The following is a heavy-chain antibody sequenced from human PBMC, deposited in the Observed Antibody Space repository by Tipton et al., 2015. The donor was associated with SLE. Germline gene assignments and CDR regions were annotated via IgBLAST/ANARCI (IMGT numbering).Heavy chain of an antibody. Sequence: QLVQSGGGVVQPGRSLRLSCAASGFTFSSYSMNWVRQAPGKGLEWVSYISSSANTIYYADSVRGRFTIFRDNAKNSVFLEMSSLRAEDTGRYYCAREAIFGGRFDAFDIWGQGTMVTVSS. CDR2: ISSSANTI. D-gene: IGHD3-3*01. J-gene: IGHJ3*02. CDR3: AREAIFGGRFDAFDI. CDR1: GFTFSSYS. V-gene: IGHV3-48*04.